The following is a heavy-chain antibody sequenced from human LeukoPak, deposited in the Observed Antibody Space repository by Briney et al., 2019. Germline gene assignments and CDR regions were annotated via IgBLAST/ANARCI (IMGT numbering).Heavy chain of an antibody. CDR2: INHSGST. Sequence: SSETLSLTCAVYGGSFSGYYWSWIRQPPGKGLEWIGEINHSGSTNYNPSLKSRVTISVDTSKNQFSLKLSSVSAADTAVYYCARRSRMVRGVIFFDYWGQGTLVTVSS. J-gene: IGHJ4*02. CDR1: GGSFSGYY. V-gene: IGHV4-34*01. CDR3: ARRSRMVRGVIFFDY. D-gene: IGHD3-10*01.